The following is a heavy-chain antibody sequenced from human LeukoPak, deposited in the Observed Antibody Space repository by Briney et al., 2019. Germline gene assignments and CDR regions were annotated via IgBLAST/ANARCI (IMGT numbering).Heavy chain of an antibody. Sequence: PSETLSLTCTVSGGSVSSGSYYWSWIRQPPGKGLEWIGYIYYSGSTNYNPSLKSRVTISVDTSKNQFSLKLSSVTAADTAVYYCARGPGYYDFWSGYSGNWFDPWGQGTLVTVSS. CDR3: ARGPGYYDFWSGYSGNWFDP. V-gene: IGHV4-61*01. J-gene: IGHJ5*02. CDR1: GGSVSSGSYY. CDR2: IYYSGST. D-gene: IGHD3-3*01.